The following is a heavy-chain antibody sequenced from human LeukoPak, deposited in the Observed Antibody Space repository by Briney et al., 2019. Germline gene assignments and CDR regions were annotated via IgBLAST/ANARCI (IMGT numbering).Heavy chain of an antibody. D-gene: IGHD1-26*01. CDR1: GGSINTYY. CDR2: IYTSGST. J-gene: IGHJ3*02. CDR3: ARDPPRGRWELPRGAFDI. V-gene: IGHV4-4*07. Sequence: SETLSLTCTVSGGSINTYYWTWIRQPAGKGLEWIGRIYTSGSTNYNPSLKSRVTMSVDTSKMQLSLKLSSVTAVDTAVYYCARDPPRGRWELPRGAFDIWGQGTMVTVSS.